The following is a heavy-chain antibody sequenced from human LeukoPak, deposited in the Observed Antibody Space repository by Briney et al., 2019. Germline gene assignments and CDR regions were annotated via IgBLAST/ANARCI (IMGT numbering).Heavy chain of an antibody. J-gene: IGHJ4*02. CDR1: GFTVSSNY. V-gene: IGHV3-53*01. CDR2: IYSGGSA. Sequence: GGSLRLSCAASGFTVSSNYMSWVRQAPGKGLECVSVIYSGGSAYYADSVKGRFTISRDNSKNTLYLQMNSLRAEDTAVYYCARYPSDQYYFDYWGQGTLVTVSS. CDR3: ARYPSDQYYFDY.